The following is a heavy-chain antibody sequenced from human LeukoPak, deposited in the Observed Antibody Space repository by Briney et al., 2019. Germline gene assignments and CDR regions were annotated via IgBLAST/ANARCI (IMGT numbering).Heavy chain of an antibody. CDR2: IRYDGSNK. CDR3: AKEGGLFGGSYYYMDV. D-gene: IGHD3-10*01. J-gene: IGHJ6*03. CDR1: GLTFSSYG. Sequence: GGSLRLSCAASGLTFSSYGMHWVRQAPGKGLEWVTFIRYDGSNKYYADSVKGRFTISRDNSKNTLYLQMNSLRAEDTAVYYCAKEGGLFGGSYYYMDVWGKGTTVTVSS. V-gene: IGHV3-30*02.